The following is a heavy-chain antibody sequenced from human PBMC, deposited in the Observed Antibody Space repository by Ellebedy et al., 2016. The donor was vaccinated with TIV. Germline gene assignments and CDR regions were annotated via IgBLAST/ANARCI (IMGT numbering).Heavy chain of an antibody. D-gene: IGHD3-22*01. CDR2: INQDGSRI. J-gene: IGHJ6*02. CDR3: VRDGAYGDYSPGYYGMDV. CDR1: GFTLNSYW. Sequence: GESLKISCAASGFTLNSYWMSWVRQAPGKGLEWVANINQDGSRIYYVDSVKGRFTISRDNDKNSVYLRMNTLRVEDTAVYHCVRDGAYGDYSPGYYGMDVWGQGTTVTVSS. V-gene: IGHV3-7*03.